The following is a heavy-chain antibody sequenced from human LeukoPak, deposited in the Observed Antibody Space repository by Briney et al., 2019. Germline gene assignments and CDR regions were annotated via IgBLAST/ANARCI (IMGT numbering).Heavy chain of an antibody. J-gene: IGHJ4*02. CDR2: ISAYNGNT. V-gene: IGHV1-18*01. CDR1: GYTFTSYG. D-gene: IGHD5-24*01. CDR3: ARDPPVEMATIGDY. Sequence: GASVKVSCKASGYTFTSYGISWVRQAPGQGLEWMGWISAYNGNTNYAQKFQGRVTITTDESTSTAYMELSSLRSEDTAVYYCARDPPVEMATIGDYWGQGTLVTVSS.